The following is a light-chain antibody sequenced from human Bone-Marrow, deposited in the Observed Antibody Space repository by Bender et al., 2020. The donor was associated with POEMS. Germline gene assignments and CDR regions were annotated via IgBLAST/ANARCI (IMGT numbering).Light chain of an antibody. Sequence: QSALTQPRSVSGSPGQSVTISCTGTSSDVGGYNYVSWYQQHPDKAPKLIIYEVSNRPSGISNRFSGSKSGNTASLTISGLQAEDEADYYCSSYTSSSTDVFGTGTKVTVL. CDR2: EVS. J-gene: IGLJ1*01. CDR1: SSDVGGYNY. CDR3: SSYTSSSTDV. V-gene: IGLV2-14*01.